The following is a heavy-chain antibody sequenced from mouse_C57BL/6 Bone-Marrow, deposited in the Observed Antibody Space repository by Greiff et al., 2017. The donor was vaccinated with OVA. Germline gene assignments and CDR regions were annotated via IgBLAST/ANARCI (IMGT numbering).Heavy chain of an antibody. D-gene: IGHD1-1*01. V-gene: IGHV2-9-1*01. CDR3: AITTVVATSYWYFDV. Sequence: QVQLKASGPGLVAPSQSLSITCTVSGFSLTSYAISWVRQPPGKGLEWLGVIWTGGGTNYNSALKSRLSISKDNSKSQVFLKMNSLQTDDTARYYCAITTVVATSYWYFDVWGTGTTVTVSS. CDR1: GFSLTSYA. J-gene: IGHJ1*03. CDR2: IWTGGGT.